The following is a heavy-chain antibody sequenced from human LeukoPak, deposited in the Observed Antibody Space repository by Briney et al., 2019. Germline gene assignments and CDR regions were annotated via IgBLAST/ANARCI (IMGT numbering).Heavy chain of an antibody. D-gene: IGHD4-23*01. J-gene: IGHJ1*01. CDR3: ARYLDYGGNSRVFQH. CDR1: GGSISSSSCY. Sequence: PSETLSLTCTVSGGSISSSSCYWGWIRQPPGKGLEWIGEINHGGSTNYNPSLKSRVTISVDTSKNQFSLKLSSVTAADTAVYYCARYLDYGGNSRVFQHWGQGTLVTVSS. V-gene: IGHV4-39*07. CDR2: INHGGST.